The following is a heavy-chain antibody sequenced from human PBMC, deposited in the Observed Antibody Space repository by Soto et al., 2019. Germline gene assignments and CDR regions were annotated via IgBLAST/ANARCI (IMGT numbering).Heavy chain of an antibody. D-gene: IGHD6-6*01. V-gene: IGHV4-61*08. CDR2: IYYTGTT. Sequence: SVTLSLTCTVSGDSVNSDDYYWSWIRQPPGRGLEWIGYIYYTGTTNYNPSFKSRVSISVDTSRNQFSLKLSSVTAADTAVYYCAREFSNSPEAFDSWGQGSLVTVSS. J-gene: IGHJ4*02. CDR1: GDSVNSDDYY. CDR3: AREFSNSPEAFDS.